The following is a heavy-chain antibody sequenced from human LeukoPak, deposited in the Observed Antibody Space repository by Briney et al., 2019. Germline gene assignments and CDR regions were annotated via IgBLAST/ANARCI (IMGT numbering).Heavy chain of an antibody. Sequence: PGGSLRLSCAASGFTSRSYTIHWDRQAQGEGLGWGSSISAVGSYIYYADSVKGRFTISRDNVEKSAYLELSGLTGQDTAIYYCARGGIAGRAVYYYYMDVWGKGTTVTVSS. CDR1: GFTSRSYT. CDR2: ISAVGSYI. V-gene: IGHV3-21*01. D-gene: IGHD6-6*01. J-gene: IGHJ6*03. CDR3: ARGGIAGRAVYYYYMDV.